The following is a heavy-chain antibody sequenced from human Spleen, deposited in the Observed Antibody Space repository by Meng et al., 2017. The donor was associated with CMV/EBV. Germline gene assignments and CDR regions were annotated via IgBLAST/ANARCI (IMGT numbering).Heavy chain of an antibody. Sequence: KISCKASGYTFTAYYMHWVRRAPGQGLEWMGGIVPFPHIPHYSQKFQGRVTISADESTSTAYMELSSLRSEDTAIYYCARVPSRAYSFGSFDYWGQGTQVTVSS. J-gene: IGHJ4*02. CDR1: GYTFTAYY. V-gene: IGHV1-69*10. D-gene: IGHD5-12*01. CDR2: IVPFPHIP. CDR3: ARVPSRAYSFGSFDY.